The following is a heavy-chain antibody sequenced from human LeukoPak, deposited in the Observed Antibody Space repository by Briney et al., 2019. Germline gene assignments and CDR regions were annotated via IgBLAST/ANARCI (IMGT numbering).Heavy chain of an antibody. CDR1: GGSISSSNW. J-gene: IGHJ3*02. V-gene: IGHV4-4*02. Sequence: PSGTLSLTRAVSGGSISSSNWWSGVRQPPGKGLEWIGEIYHSGSTNYNASLKSRVTISVDKSKNQFSLNLTSVTAADTAVYYCARGDYYDSSGYPDAFDIWGQGTMVTVSS. CDR3: ARGDYYDSSGYPDAFDI. D-gene: IGHD3-22*01. CDR2: IYHSGST.